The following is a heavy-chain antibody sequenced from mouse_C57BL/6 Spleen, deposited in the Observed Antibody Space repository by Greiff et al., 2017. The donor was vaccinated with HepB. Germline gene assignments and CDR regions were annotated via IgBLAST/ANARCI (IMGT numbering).Heavy chain of an antibody. D-gene: IGHD1-1*01. CDR3: ARLLYGFDY. Sequence: EVQLQESGPGLVKPSQSLSLTCSVTGYSITSGYYWNWIRQFPGNKLEWMGYISYDGSNNYNPSLKNRISITRDTSKNQFFLKLNSVTTEDTATYYCARLLYGFDYWGQGTTLTVSS. J-gene: IGHJ2*01. CDR1: GYSITSGYY. V-gene: IGHV3-6*01. CDR2: ISYDGSN.